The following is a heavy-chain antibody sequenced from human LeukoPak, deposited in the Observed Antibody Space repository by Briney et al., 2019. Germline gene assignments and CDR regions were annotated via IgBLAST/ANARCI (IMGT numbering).Heavy chain of an antibody. CDR3: ARTDCGGDCYIDY. CDR2: IIPIFGTA. Sequence: GSSVKLSCKASGGIFSSYAISWVRQAPGQGLVWMGGIIPIFGTANYAQKLQGRVTITTEESTSTAYMALSRLRSEDTAVFYCARTDCGGDCYIDYWGQGTLVTVSS. CDR1: GGIFSSYA. J-gene: IGHJ4*02. V-gene: IGHV1-69*05. D-gene: IGHD2-21*02.